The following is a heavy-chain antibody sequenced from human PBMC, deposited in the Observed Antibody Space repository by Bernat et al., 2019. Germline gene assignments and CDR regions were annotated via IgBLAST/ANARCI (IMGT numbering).Heavy chain of an antibody. CDR3: ARDDYGDTDAFDI. CDR1: GGSISSYY. V-gene: IGHV4-59*01. J-gene: IGHJ3*02. CDR2: IYYSGST. Sequence: QVQLQESGPGLVKPSETLSLTCTVSGGSISSYYWSWIRQPPGKGLEWIGYIYYSGSTNYNPSLKSRVTISVDTSKSQFSLKLSSVTAEDTAVYYCARDDYGDTDAFDIWGQGTMVTVSS. D-gene: IGHD4-17*01.